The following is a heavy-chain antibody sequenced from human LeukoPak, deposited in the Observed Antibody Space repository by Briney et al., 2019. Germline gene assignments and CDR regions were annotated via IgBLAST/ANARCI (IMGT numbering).Heavy chain of an antibody. V-gene: IGHV4-34*01. Sequence: SETLSLTCAVYGGSFSGYYWSWIRQPPGKGLEWIGSIYHSGSTYYNPSLKSRVTISVDTSKNQFSLKLSSVTAADTAVYYCARVWSGYPILDYWGQGTLVTVSS. CDR2: IYHSGST. CDR3: ARVWSGYPILDY. J-gene: IGHJ4*02. CDR1: GGSFSGYY. D-gene: IGHD3-3*01.